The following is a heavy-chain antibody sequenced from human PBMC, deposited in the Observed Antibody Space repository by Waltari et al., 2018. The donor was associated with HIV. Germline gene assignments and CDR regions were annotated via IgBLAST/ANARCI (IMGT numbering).Heavy chain of an antibody. CDR3: VRDRLYSSGWPNDQYFYYGMDV. CDR1: RYRVASNSPP. Sequence: QVPLQQSGPGLVEHSQTLPLTCVISRYRVASNSPPWNSTRQSPSKGIEWLGRTYYRSNWYNDYAISVKSRISINPDTSNNQFSLQLNSVTPEDTAVYYCVRDRLYSSGWPNDQYFYYGMDVWGQGTTVTVSS. D-gene: IGHD6-19*01. CDR2: TYYRSNWYN. J-gene: IGHJ6*02. V-gene: IGHV6-1*01.